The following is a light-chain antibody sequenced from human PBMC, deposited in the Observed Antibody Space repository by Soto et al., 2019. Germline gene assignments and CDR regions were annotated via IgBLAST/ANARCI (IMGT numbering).Light chain of an antibody. V-gene: IGKV4-1*01. Sequence: DFVMTQSPDSLSVSLVERATINCKSSQTLLYSSNSKSYLAWYQQKPGQSPKLLIHWASTRESGVPDRFSGSGSGTDFTLTIDSLQAEDVAVYYCQQYYNTPWTFGQGTKV. CDR3: QQYYNTPWT. CDR2: WAS. CDR1: QTLLYSSNSKSY. J-gene: IGKJ1*01.